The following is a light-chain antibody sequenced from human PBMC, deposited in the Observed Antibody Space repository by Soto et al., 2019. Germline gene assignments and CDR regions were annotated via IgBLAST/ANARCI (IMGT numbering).Light chain of an antibody. J-gene: IGKJ4*01. V-gene: IGKV3D-15*01. CDR2: ASS. Sequence: VRTQSPANLSVSPGEGVTLFCRASQNVASNIAWYQVKPAQPPRLLIYASSTRATGIPATFSGSGSGTQFSLTISSLQSEDSAVYYCQQYYHWGLSFGGGTKV. CDR3: QQYYHWGLS. CDR1: QNVASN.